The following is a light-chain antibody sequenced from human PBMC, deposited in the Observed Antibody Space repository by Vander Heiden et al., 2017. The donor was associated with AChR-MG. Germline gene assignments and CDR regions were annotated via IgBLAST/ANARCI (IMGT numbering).Light chain of an antibody. Sequence: QSALTQPRSVSGSPGQSVTISCTGTSSDIGTYNYVSWYQKHPGKAPKLMIYDVTERPSGVPDRFSGSKSGNTASLTISGLQAEDEADYYCCSYAGSYTMVFGGGTKLTVL. J-gene: IGLJ2*01. V-gene: IGLV2-11*01. CDR1: SSDIGTYNY. CDR2: DVT. CDR3: CSYAGSYTMV.